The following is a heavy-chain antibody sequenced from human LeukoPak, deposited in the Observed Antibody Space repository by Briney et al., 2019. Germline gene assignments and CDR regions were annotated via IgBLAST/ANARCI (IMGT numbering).Heavy chain of an antibody. CDR3: AKGSFHLGYCGSYSCYRYHMDV. D-gene: IGHD2-15*01. CDR2: ISAYNGNT. Sequence: ASVKVSCKTSGYSENFYGITWVRQVAGQGLEWMGWISAYNGNTNYAQKFQGRVTMTRDMSTSTVYMELSSLRSEDTAVYYCAKGSFHLGYCGSYSCYRYHMDVWGKGTTVT. CDR1: GYSENFYG. V-gene: IGHV1-18*01. J-gene: IGHJ6*03.